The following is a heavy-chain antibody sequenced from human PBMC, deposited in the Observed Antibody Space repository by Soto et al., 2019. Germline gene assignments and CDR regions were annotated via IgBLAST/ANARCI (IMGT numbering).Heavy chain of an antibody. CDR1: GFTFSSYA. CDR3: AREYRPHSSSWGYYYYYGMDV. J-gene: IGHJ6*02. V-gene: IGHV3-30-3*01. Sequence: GGSLRLSCAASGFTFSSYAMHWVRQAPGKGLEWVAVISYDGSNKYYADSVKGRFTISRDNSKNTLYLQMNSLRAEDTAVYYCAREYRPHSSSWGYYYYYGMDVWGQGTTVTVSS. CDR2: ISYDGSNK. D-gene: IGHD6-13*01.